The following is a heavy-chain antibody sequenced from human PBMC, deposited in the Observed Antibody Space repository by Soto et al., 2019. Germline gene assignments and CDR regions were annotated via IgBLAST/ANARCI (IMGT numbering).Heavy chain of an antibody. J-gene: IGHJ4*02. CDR1: GGSISSAGYA. V-gene: IGHV4-31*03. CDR3: ASFRDYYDSNASYSRSDY. Sequence: QVQLRESGPGLVKPSQTLSLTCTVSGGSISSAGYAWSWIRHHPGKGLEWIGHIYNSGTTFYNPSLTSRLTISLDTSKSLFSLKLSSVTAADTAVYYCASFRDYYDSNASYSRSDYWGQATLVTVSS. CDR2: IYNSGTT. D-gene: IGHD3-22*01.